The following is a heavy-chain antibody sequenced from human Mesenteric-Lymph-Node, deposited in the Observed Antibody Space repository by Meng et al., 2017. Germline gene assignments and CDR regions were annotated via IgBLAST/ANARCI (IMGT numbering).Heavy chain of an antibody. CDR3: ARDRWGEILYYDSSGYNYGMDV. V-gene: IGHV3-74*01. Sequence: GGSLRLSCTVSGYTFSREWMHWVRQGPGKGLEWVSRINTDGSLTLYADSVKGRFTISRDNANDALYLQMNSLRVEDTAVYYCARDRWGEILYYDSSGYNYGMDVWGQGTTVTVSS. CDR2: INTDGSLT. D-gene: IGHD3-22*01. J-gene: IGHJ6*02. CDR1: GYTFSREW.